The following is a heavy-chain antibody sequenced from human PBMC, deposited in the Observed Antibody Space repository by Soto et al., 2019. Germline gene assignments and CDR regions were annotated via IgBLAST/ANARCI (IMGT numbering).Heavy chain of an antibody. Sequence: SETLSLTCTVSGGSISGSSYYRGWIRQPPGKGLEWIGSIYYSGSTYDNPSHKSRVTISVDTSKNQFSLKLSSVTAADTAVYYCERHGESIVVVPAASWFDPWGEGSLVTVSS. CDR3: ERHGESIVVVPAASWFDP. CDR2: IYYSGST. J-gene: IGHJ5*02. V-gene: IGHV4-39*01. CDR1: GGSISGSSYY. D-gene: IGHD2-2*01.